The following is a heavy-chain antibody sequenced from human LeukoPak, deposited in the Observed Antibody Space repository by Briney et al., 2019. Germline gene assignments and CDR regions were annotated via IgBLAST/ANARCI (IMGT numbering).Heavy chain of an antibody. V-gene: IGHV4-59*08. CDR2: IYQSGST. D-gene: IGHD2-8*01. CDR3: ARHVLMVYASYYYYMDV. Sequence: SETVSLTCTVSGGSISSYYWSWIRQPPGKGLEWIGNIYQSGSTHSNPSLRSRVTISVDTSKNQFSLKLSSVTAADTAAYYCARHVLMVYASYYYYMDVWGKGTTVTVSS. CDR1: GGSISSYY. J-gene: IGHJ6*03.